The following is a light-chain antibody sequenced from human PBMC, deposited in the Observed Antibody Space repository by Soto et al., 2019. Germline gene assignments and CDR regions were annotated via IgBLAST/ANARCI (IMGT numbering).Light chain of an antibody. CDR1: LRIRND. Sequence: DIQMTQSPSSLSASVGDRVTITCRASLRIRNDLGWYQHKPGKAPKRLIYAASSLQSGVPSRFSGSGSGTEFTLTISSLQPEDFATYFCLQHDSYQWKSGKGTKVDIK. CDR3: LQHDSYQWK. V-gene: IGKV1-17*01. CDR2: AAS. J-gene: IGKJ1*01.